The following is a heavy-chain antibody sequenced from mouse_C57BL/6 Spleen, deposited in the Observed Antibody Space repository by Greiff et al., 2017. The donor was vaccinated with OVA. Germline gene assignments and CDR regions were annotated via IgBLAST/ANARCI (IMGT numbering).Heavy chain of an antibody. V-gene: IGHV5-17*01. CDR1: GFTFSDYG. CDR3: ARTAVVAFDY. CDR2: ISSGSSTI. D-gene: IGHD1-1*01. Sequence: EVQLVESGGGLVKPGGSLKLSCAASGFTFSDYGMHWVRQAPEKGLEWVAYISSGSSTIYYADTVKGRCTISRDNAKNTLFLQMTSLRSEDTAMYYCARTAVVAFDYWGQGTTLTVSS. J-gene: IGHJ2*01.